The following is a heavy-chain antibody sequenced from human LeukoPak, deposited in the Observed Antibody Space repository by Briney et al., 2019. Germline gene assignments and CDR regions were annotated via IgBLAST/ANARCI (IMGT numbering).Heavy chain of an antibody. Sequence: PGGSLRLSCAASGFTFSSYGMHWVRQAPGKGLAWVAVIWYDGSNKYYADSVKGRFTISRDNSKNTLYLQMNSLRAEDTAVYYCAKVSGYSSSWYRNYYYMDVWGKGTTVTVSS. V-gene: IGHV3-33*06. CDR3: AKVSGYSSSWYRNYYYMDV. J-gene: IGHJ6*03. CDR2: IWYDGSNK. D-gene: IGHD6-13*01. CDR1: GFTFSSYG.